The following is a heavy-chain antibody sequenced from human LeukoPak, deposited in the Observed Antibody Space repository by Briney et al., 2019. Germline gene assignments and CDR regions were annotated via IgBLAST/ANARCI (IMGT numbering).Heavy chain of an antibody. CDR2: IYYSGST. V-gene: IGHV4-59*01. CDR3: ARGRGGVANSNHWFDP. Sequence: SETLSLTCTVSGGSINSYYWSWIRQPPGKGLEWIGYIYYSGSTNYNPSLKSRVTISVDTSKNQFSLKLSSVTAADTAVYYCARGRGGVANSNHWFDPWGQGTLVTVSS. CDR1: GGSINSYY. D-gene: IGHD4/OR15-4a*01. J-gene: IGHJ5*02.